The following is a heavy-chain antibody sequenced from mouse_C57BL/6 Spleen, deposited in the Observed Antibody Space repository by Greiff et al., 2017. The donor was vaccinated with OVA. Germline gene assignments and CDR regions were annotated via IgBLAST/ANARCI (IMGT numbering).Heavy chain of an antibody. CDR1: GYTFTSYW. CDR3: ARARLEAAQATWFAY. Sequence: QVQLQQPGAELVMPGASVKLSCKASGYTFTSYWMHWVKQRPGQGLEWIGEIDPSDSYTNYNQKFKGKSTLTVDKSSSTAYMQLSSLTSEDSAVYDCARARLEAAQATWFAYWGQGTLVTVSA. V-gene: IGHV1-69*01. J-gene: IGHJ3*01. D-gene: IGHD3-2*02. CDR2: IDPSDSYT.